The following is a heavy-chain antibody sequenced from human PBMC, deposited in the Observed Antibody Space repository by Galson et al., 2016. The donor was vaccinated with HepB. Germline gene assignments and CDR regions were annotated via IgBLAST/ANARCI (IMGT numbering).Heavy chain of an antibody. D-gene: IGHD1/OR15-1a*01. CDR2: ISGGGGST. CDR1: GFTFTSYA. V-gene: IGHV3-23*01. CDR3: AKSMNWNNHLLLF. J-gene: IGHJ4*02. Sequence: SLRLSCAASGFTFTSYAMSWVRQAPGKGLEWVSAISGGGGSTYYADSVKGRFTISRDNSKNTVYLQMNSLRVEHTALYYCAKSMNWNNHLLLFWGQGTLVTVSS.